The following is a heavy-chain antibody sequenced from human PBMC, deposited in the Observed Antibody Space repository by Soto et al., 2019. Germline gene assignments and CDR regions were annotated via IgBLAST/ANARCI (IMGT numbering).Heavy chain of an antibody. CDR1: GFTFSSYA. D-gene: IGHD3-10*01. V-gene: IGHV3-23*01. CDR2: ISGSGGST. J-gene: IGHJ4*02. Sequence: VGSLRLSCAASGFTFSSYAMSWVRQAPGKGLEWVSAISGSGGSTYYADSVKGRFTISRDNSKNTLYLQMNSLRAEDTAVYYCAKNPKVRGVLDYWGQGTLVTVSS. CDR3: AKNPKVRGVLDY.